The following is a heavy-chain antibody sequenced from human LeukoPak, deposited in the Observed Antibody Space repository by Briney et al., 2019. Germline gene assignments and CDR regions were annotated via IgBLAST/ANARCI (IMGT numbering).Heavy chain of an antibody. CDR1: GLSISAYS. CDR3: AKDPPSPLPDGDY. V-gene: IGHV3-21*04. CDR2: ISSSSSYI. J-gene: IGHJ4*02. Sequence: GGSLRLSCAASGLSISAYSMNWVRQAPGKGLEWVSSISSSSSYIYYADSVKGRFTISRDNAKNSVSLQMNSLRAEDTAVYYCAKDPPSPLPDGDYWGQGTLVTVSS.